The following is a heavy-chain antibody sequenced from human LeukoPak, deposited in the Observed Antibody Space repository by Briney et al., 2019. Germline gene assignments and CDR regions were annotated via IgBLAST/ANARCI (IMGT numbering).Heavy chain of an antibody. Sequence: SQTLSLTCAISGDSVSSNSAAWNWIRQSPSRGLEWLGRTYYRSKWYNDYAVSVKSRITINPDTSKNQFSLQLNSVTPEDAAVYYCATGGGDDDAFDTWGQGTMVTVSS. CDR3: ATGGGDDDAFDT. CDR2: TYYRSKWYN. V-gene: IGHV6-1*01. J-gene: IGHJ3*02. D-gene: IGHD7-27*01. CDR1: GDSVSSNSAA.